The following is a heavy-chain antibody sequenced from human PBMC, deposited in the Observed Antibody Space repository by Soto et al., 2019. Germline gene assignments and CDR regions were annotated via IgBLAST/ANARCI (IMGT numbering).Heavy chain of an antibody. J-gene: IGHJ4*02. CDR1: GGTFSSYA. D-gene: IGHD4-17*01. V-gene: IGHV1-69*06. CDR3: ARGQHGGYFDY. CDR2: IIPIFGTA. Sequence: ASVKVSCKASGGTFSSYAISWVRQAPGQGLEWMGGIIPIFGTANYAQKFQGRVTITADKSTSTAYMELSSLRSGDTAVYYCARGQHGGYFDYWGQGTLVTVSS.